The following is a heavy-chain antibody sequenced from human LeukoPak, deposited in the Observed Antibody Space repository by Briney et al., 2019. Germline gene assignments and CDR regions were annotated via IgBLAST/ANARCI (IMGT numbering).Heavy chain of an antibody. CDR2: ISGSGGST. V-gene: IGHV3-23*01. Sequence: GGSLRLSCAASGFTFSSYAMSWVRQAPGKGLEWVSAISGSGGSTYYADSVRGRFTISRDNSKNTLYLQMNSLRAEDTAVYYCARVREGVADYFDYWGQGTLVTVSS. D-gene: IGHD6-19*01. CDR1: GFTFSSYA. J-gene: IGHJ4*02. CDR3: ARVREGVADYFDY.